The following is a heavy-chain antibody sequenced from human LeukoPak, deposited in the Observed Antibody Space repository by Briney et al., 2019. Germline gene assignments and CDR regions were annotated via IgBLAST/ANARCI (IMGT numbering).Heavy chain of an antibody. V-gene: IGHV4-31*03. Sequence: SETLSLTCTVPGGSISSGGYYWSWIRQHPGKGLEWIGYIYYSGSTYYNPSLKSRVTISVDTSKNQFSLKLSSVTAADTAVYYCARDRIAAAGTFDYWGQGTLVTVSS. CDR2: IYYSGST. CDR3: ARDRIAAAGTFDY. D-gene: IGHD6-13*01. CDR1: GGSISSGGYY. J-gene: IGHJ4*02.